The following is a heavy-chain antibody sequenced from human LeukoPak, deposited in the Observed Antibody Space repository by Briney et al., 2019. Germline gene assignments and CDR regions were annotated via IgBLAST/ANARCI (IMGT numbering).Heavy chain of an antibody. D-gene: IGHD2-15*01. CDR3: AREPKAATTYYYYYYYMDV. CDR1: GDSVSSNSAA. CDR2: TYYRSKWYN. J-gene: IGHJ6*03. Sequence: SQTLSLTCAISGDSVSSNSAAWNWIRQSPSRGLEWLGRTYYRSKWYNDYAVSVKSRITINPDTSKNQFSLQLNSVTPEDTAVYYCAREPKAATTYYYYYYYMDVWGKGTTVTVSS. V-gene: IGHV6-1*01.